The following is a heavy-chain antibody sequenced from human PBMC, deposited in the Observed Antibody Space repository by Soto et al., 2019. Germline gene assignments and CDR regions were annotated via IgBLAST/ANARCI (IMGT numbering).Heavy chain of an antibody. V-gene: IGHV3-7*01. J-gene: IGHJ6*02. CDR3: ARDADASGWYHYGMDV. CDR2: IKQDGYEK. CDR1: GFTLSSYW. D-gene: IGHD6-19*01. Sequence: GGSLRLSCAASGFTLSSYWMNWVRQAPGKGLEWVANIKQDGYEKYYVDSVRDRFFISRDNAKNSLYLQLNSLRAEDTAVYYCARDADASGWYHYGMDVWGQGTLVTVSS.